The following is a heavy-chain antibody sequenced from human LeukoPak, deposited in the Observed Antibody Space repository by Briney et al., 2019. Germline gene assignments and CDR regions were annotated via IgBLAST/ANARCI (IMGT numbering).Heavy chain of an antibody. CDR2: ISYDGSNK. CDR3: ARHLSGVTGYTYGRGIDY. D-gene: IGHD5-18*01. V-gene: IGHV3-30*04. Sequence: PGGSLRLSCAASGFTFSSYAMHWVRQAPGKGLEWVAVISYDGSNKYYADSVKGRFTISRDNAKTSLYLQMISLRAEDTAVYCCARHLSGVTGYTYGRGIDYWGQGTLVTVSS. J-gene: IGHJ4*02. CDR1: GFTFSSYA.